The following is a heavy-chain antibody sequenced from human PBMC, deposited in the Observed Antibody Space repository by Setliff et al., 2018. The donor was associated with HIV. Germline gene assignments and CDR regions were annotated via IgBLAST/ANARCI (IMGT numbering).Heavy chain of an antibody. Sequence: GASVKVSCKVSGYNLTELSRHWVRQAQGKGLEWMGSFAPKDGKTRYAQKFQGRVTTTEDTSTDTAYMELSSLRSEDTAVYYYVTGSAARPFDYWCQGTLVTVSS. D-gene: IGHD6-6*01. CDR1: GYNLTELS. J-gene: IGHJ4*02. CDR3: VTGSAARPFDY. V-gene: IGHV1-24*01. CDR2: FAPKDGKT.